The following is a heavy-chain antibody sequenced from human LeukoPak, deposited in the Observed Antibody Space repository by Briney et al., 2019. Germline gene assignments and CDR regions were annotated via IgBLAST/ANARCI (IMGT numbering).Heavy chain of an antibody. V-gene: IGHV4-34*01. Sequence: TSETLSLTCAVYGGSFSNYFWTWIRQAPGKGLERIGEINDSGSTNYNSSLKSRVTISLDTSKNQFSLKLRSVTAADTAVYYCARGRYCDNKRCNSSWRVFDHWGQGALVIVSS. J-gene: IGHJ4*02. CDR1: GGSFSNYF. D-gene: IGHD2/OR15-2a*01. CDR3: ARGRYCDNKRCNSSWRVFDH. CDR2: INDSGST.